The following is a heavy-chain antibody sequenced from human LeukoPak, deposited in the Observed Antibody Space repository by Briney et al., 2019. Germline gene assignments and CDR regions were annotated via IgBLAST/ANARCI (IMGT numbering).Heavy chain of an antibody. CDR3: ARARACDF. Sequence: SETLSLTCAVYGGSFSGYYWSWIRQPPGKGLEWIGEINHSGSTNYNPSLKSRLTISVDTSKNQFSLKLRSVTAADTAVYYCARARACDFWRQETLVTVSS. CDR1: GGSFSGYY. CDR2: INHSGST. J-gene: IGHJ4*02. D-gene: IGHD6-6*01. V-gene: IGHV4-34*01.